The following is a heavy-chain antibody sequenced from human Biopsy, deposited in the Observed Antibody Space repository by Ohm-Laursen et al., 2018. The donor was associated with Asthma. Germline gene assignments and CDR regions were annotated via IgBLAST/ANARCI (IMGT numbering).Heavy chain of an antibody. V-gene: IGHV3-33*01. J-gene: IGHJ4*02. Sequence: SLRLSCAAPGFTFSSYGMHWVRQAPGKGLEWVAVIWYDGSIKYYADSVNGRFTVSRDDSKNTLYLQMNSLRPDDTAVYYCARDVMEWYLPAFDFWGQGTLVTVSS. CDR1: GFTFSSYG. D-gene: IGHD3-3*01. CDR3: ARDVMEWYLPAFDF. CDR2: IWYDGSIK.